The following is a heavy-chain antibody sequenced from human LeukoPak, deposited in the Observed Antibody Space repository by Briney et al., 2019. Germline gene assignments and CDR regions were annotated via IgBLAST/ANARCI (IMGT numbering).Heavy chain of an antibody. V-gene: IGHV4-59*01. CDR2: ISDSGST. J-gene: IGHJ4*02. Sequence: SVTLSLTCTVSGGSISSYYWSWIRQPPGKGLEWIAYISDSGSTNYNPSLKSRVTIPVDTSKNQFSLKLSSVTAADTAVYYCARTTVTTYFDNWGQGTLVTVSS. CDR1: GGSISSYY. CDR3: ARTTVTTYFDN. D-gene: IGHD4-17*01.